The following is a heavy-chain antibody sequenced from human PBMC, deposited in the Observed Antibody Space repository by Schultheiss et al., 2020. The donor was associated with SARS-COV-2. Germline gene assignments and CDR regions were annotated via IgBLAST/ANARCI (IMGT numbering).Heavy chain of an antibody. J-gene: IGHJ3*02. CDR2: IYYSGST. CDR3: ARSPGGAFDI. V-gene: IGHV4-61*01. D-gene: IGHD2-15*01. CDR1: GGSVSSGSYY. Sequence: SETLSLTCTVSGGSVSSGSYYWSWIRQPPGKGLEWIGYIYYSGSTNYNPSLKSRVTISVDTSKNQFSLKLSSVTAADTAVYYCARSPGGAFDIWGQGTMVTVSS.